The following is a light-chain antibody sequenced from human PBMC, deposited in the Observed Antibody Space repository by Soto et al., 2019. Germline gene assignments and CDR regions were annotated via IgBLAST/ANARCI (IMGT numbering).Light chain of an antibody. J-gene: IGKJ4*01. V-gene: IGKV1-5*01. CDR3: QQYNSYSPS. CDR2: EAS. Sequence: DIQMTQSPSTLSASVGDRVTITCRASQSISSWLAWYQQKPGKAPKLLMYEASSFESGVPSRFSGSGSGTEFTHTISSLQPEEYATYYCQQYNSYSPSFGGGTKVEIK. CDR1: QSISSW.